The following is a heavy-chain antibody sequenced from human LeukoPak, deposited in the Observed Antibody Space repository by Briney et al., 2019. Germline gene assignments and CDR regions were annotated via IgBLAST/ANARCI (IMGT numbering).Heavy chain of an antibody. Sequence: PGESLKISCKGSGYSFTSYWISWVRQMPGEGLEWMGRIDPSDSYTNYSPSFQGHVTISADKSISTAYLQWSSLKASDTAMCYCARRSTVTNAFDIWGQGTMVTVSS. CDR1: GYSFTSYW. CDR2: IDPSDSYT. D-gene: IGHD4-17*01. CDR3: ARRSTVTNAFDI. J-gene: IGHJ3*02. V-gene: IGHV5-10-1*01.